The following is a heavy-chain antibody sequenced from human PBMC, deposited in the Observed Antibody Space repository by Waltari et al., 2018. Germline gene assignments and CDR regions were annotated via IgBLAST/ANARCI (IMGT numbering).Heavy chain of an antibody. CDR2: INPNSGGT. CDR1: GYTFPGYY. D-gene: IGHD5-18*01. V-gene: IGHV1-2*02. CDR3: ARDTYPKGYTYGPQDY. Sequence: QVQLVQSGAEVKKPGDSVKVSCKASGYTFPGYYMHWVRQAPGQGLEWMGWINPNSGGTSYAQKLQGRVTMTRDTSISTAYMELSRLRSDDTAVYYCARDTYPKGYTYGPQDYWGQGTLVTVSS. J-gene: IGHJ4*02.